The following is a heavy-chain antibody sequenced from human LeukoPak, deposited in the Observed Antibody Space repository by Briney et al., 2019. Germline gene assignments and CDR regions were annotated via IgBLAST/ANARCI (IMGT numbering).Heavy chain of an antibody. CDR2: ISSSSSTI. V-gene: IGHV3-48*04. Sequence: PGGSLRLSCAASGFTFSSYGMHWVRQAPGKGLEWVSYISSSSSTIYYADSVKGRFTISRDNAKNSLYLQMNSLRAEDTAVYYCAREGYDSSGYYGNWFDPWGQGTLVTVSS. CDR1: GFTFSSYG. CDR3: AREGYDSSGYYGNWFDP. J-gene: IGHJ5*02. D-gene: IGHD3-22*01.